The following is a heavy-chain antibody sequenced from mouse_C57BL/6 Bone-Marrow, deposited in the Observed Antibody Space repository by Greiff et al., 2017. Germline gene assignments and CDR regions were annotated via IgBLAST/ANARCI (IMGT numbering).Heavy chain of an antibody. Sequence: VQLQQSGAELAKPGASVKLSCKASGYTFTSYWMHWVKQRPGQGLEWIGYINPSSGYTKYNQKFKDKATLTADKSSRTAYMQLSSLTYEDSAVYYCARLERPKWGQGTLVTVSA. CDR2: INPSSGYT. D-gene: IGHD5-1*01. V-gene: IGHV1-7*01. J-gene: IGHJ3*02. CDR1: GYTFTSYW. CDR3: ARLERPK.